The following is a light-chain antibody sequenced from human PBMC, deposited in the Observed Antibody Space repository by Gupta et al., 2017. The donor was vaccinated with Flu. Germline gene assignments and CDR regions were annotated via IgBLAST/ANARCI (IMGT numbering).Light chain of an antibody. V-gene: IGKV1-33*01. J-gene: IGKJ3*01. CDR3: QQYDYAQLT. CDR2: DAS. Sequence: PSSLSASVGDRVTITCQASQDITNYLSWYQQKPGEAPKLLIYDASKLQTGVPTRFSGSGSGTDFTLTITSRQPDDVATYYCQQYDYAQLTFGQGTXVEIK. CDR1: QDITNY.